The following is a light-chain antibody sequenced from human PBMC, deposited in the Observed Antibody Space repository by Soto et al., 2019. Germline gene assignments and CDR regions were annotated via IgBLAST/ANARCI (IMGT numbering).Light chain of an antibody. CDR3: GSYTTSSNYV. Sequence: QSALTQPASVSGSPGQSITISCTGTSSDVGGYDFVSWYQQYPGKAPKLMIYDVSTRPSGVSDRFSGSKSGNTASLTISGLRAEDEADYYCGSYTTSSNYVFGTGTKLTVL. V-gene: IGLV2-14*03. J-gene: IGLJ1*01. CDR2: DVS. CDR1: SSDVGGYDF.